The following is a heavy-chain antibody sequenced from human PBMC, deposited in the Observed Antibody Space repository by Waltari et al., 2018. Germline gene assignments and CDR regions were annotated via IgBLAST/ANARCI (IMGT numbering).Heavy chain of an antibody. Sequence: EVQLVESGGGLVQPGASLRLSCRASGFTFSSSWMDWVRQAPGKGLEWVANIKPDGSETHYVDSVQGRFTISRDNAQNLLYLQMNSLRAEDAAVYYCSVSLNSWGQGTLVTVSS. CDR1: GFTFSSSW. CDR2: IKPDGSET. V-gene: IGHV3-7*01. J-gene: IGHJ4*02. CDR3: SVSLNS.